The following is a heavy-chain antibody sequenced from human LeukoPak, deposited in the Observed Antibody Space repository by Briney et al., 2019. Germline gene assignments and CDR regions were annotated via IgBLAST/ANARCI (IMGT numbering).Heavy chain of an antibody. D-gene: IGHD1-26*01. Sequence: ASVKVSCKASGYTFTDYYIHWVRQAPGQGLEGMGWINPNSGGTNYAQKFQGRVTMTRDTSINTAYMELSRLRSDDMAVYYCATLGATEFDYWGQGTLVTVSS. V-gene: IGHV1-2*02. J-gene: IGHJ4*02. CDR3: ATLGATEFDY. CDR2: INPNSGGT. CDR1: GYTFTDYY.